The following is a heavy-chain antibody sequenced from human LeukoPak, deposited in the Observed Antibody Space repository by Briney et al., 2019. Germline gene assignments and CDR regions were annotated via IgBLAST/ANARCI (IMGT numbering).Heavy chain of an antibody. Sequence: GESLKISCKASGYKFTNYWIGWVRQMSGKGLEWMGIINPGDSETNYSPSFQGQVTISVDKSVSTAYLQWTSLKASDTDMYYCARLVVPAAISYWGQGTLVNVFS. CDR3: ARLVVPAAISY. J-gene: IGHJ4*02. CDR2: INPGDSET. CDR1: GYKFTNYW. D-gene: IGHD2-2*01. V-gene: IGHV5-51*01.